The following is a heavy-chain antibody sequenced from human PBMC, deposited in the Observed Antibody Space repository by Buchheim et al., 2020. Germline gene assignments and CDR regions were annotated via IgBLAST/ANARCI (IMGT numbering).Heavy chain of an antibody. D-gene: IGHD3-22*01. CDR1: GYTFTSYY. V-gene: IGHV1-46*03. J-gene: IGHJ4*02. CDR3: ARTSDYSSGPYYFDS. CDR2: SNPSGGST. Sequence: QVQLVQSGPEVKKPGASVKVSCKASGYTFTSYYIHCVRQAPGQGLEWMGVSNPSGGSTTYAQKFQGRVTMTRDTSTSTVYMQLSSLRSEDTAVYYCARTSDYSSGPYYFDSWGQGTL.